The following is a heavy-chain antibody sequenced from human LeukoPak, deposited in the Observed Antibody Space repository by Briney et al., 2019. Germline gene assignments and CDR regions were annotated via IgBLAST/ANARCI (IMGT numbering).Heavy chain of an antibody. Sequence: GGSLRLSCAASGFTFSSYAMSWVRQAPGKGLEWVSAISGSGGSTYYADSVKGRFTISRDNSKNTLYLQMNSLRAEDTAVYYCVKDWRDESNCGGDCLQYWGQGTLVTVSS. D-gene: IGHD2-21*02. J-gene: IGHJ4*02. V-gene: IGHV3-23*01. CDR2: ISGSGGST. CDR1: GFTFSSYA. CDR3: VKDWRDESNCGGDCLQY.